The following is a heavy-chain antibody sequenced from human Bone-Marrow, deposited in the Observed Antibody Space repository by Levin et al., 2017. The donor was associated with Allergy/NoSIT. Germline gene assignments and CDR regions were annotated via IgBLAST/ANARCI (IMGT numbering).Heavy chain of an antibody. CDR1: GFPFSTYA. D-gene: IGHD1-14*01. CDR3: AKRVSSGISVYDS. CDR2: IEATTTST. V-gene: IGHV3-23*01. J-gene: IGHJ4*02. Sequence: LSLTCAASGFPFSTYAMSWVRPAPGRGLEWISLIEATTTSTYYADSVKGRFTISRDNSKNTLYLQMNSLSAEDTAVYFCAKRVSSGISVYDSWGRGTLVTVSS.